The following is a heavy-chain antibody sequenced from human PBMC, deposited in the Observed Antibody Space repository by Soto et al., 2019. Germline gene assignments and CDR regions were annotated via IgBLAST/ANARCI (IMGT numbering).Heavy chain of an antibody. V-gene: IGHV1-69*12. CDR2: IIPIFGTA. CDR3: ARDQDRGYSYGSWGGY. D-gene: IGHD5-18*01. CDR1: GGTFSSYA. Sequence: QVQLVQSGAEVKKPGSSVKVSCKASGGTFSSYAISWVRQAPGQGLGWMGGIIPIFGTANYAQKFQGRVTITADESTSTAYMELSSLRSEDTAVYYCARDQDRGYSYGSWGGYWGQGTLVTVSS. J-gene: IGHJ4*02.